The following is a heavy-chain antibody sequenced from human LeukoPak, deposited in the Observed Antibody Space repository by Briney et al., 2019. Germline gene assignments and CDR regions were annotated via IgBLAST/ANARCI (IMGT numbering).Heavy chain of an antibody. J-gene: IGHJ4*02. V-gene: IGHV3-7*01. D-gene: IGHD1-26*01. Sequence: PGGPLRLSCAASGFTFSSYWMSWVRQAPGKGLEWAANIKQEGREKYYVDSVKGRFTISRDNAKNSLYLQMNSLRAEDTAVYYCARRRYSGSSQHFDYWGQGTLVTVSS. CDR3: ARRRYSGSSQHFDY. CDR1: GFTFSSYW. CDR2: IKQEGREK.